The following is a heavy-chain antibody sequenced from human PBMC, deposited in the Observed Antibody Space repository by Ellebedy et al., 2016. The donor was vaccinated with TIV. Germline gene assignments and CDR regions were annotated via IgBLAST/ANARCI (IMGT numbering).Heavy chain of an antibody. CDR3: AKRDGYNYGSFDS. V-gene: IGHV1-69*13. CDR2: IIPIFGTI. D-gene: IGHD5-24*01. Sequence: SVKVSCKASGGSYSNHAINWVRQAPGQGLEWMGGIIPIFGTINLAQKFQGRVTFSADEFASTAYMELSSLRSEDTAVYYCAKRDGYNYGSFDSWGQGTLITVSS. CDR1: GGSYSNHA. J-gene: IGHJ4*02.